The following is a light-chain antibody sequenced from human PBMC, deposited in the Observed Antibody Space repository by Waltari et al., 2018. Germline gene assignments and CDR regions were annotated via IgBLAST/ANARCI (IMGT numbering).Light chain of an antibody. J-gene: IGKJ1*01. V-gene: IGKV3-20*01. CDR3: QKYESLPAT. Sequence: EIALTQSPGTLTLSPGERATLSGRASQSVSRALAWYQQKPGQAPRLLIYDAFSRATGIPDRFSGSGSGTDFSLTISRLEPEDFAVYYCQKYESLPATFGQGTKVEIK. CDR2: DAF. CDR1: QSVSRA.